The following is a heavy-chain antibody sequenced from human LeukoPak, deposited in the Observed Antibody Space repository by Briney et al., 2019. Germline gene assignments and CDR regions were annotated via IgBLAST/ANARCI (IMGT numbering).Heavy chain of an antibody. CDR3: ARELSGYGASDY. CDR2: IYYSGST. V-gene: IGHV4-31*03. CDR1: GGSISSGDYY. Sequence: SETLSLTCSVSGGSISSGDYYWSWIRQHPGKGLEWIGYIYYSGSTYYNPSLKSRVTISVDTSKNQFSLKLSSVTAADTAVYYCARELSGYGASDYWGKGTLVTASS. J-gene: IGHJ4*02. D-gene: IGHD3-22*01.